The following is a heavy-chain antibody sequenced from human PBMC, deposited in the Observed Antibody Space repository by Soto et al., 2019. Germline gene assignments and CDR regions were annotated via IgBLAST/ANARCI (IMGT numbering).Heavy chain of an antibody. V-gene: IGHV3-66*01. J-gene: IGHJ4*02. CDR3: ARDLISDFWSGYLGY. CDR1: GFTVSSNY. CDR2: IYSGGST. Sequence: GGSLRLSCAASGFTVSSNYMSWVRQAPGKGLEWVSVIYSGGSTYYADSVKGRFTISRDNSKNTLYLQMNSLRAEDTAVYYCARDLISDFWSGYLGYWGQGTRSPSPQ. D-gene: IGHD3-3*01.